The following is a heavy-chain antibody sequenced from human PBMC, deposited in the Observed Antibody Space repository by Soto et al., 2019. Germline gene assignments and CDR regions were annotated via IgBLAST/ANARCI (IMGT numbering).Heavy chain of an antibody. Sequence: VGSLRLSCAASGFTFSSYGMHWVRQAPGKGLEWVAVISYDGSNKYYADSVKGRFTISRDNSKNTLYLQMNSLRAEDTAVYYCANLYYYDSSGYSPDYYYYGMDVWGQGTTVTVSS. CDR1: GFTFSSYG. V-gene: IGHV3-30*18. J-gene: IGHJ6*02. D-gene: IGHD3-22*01. CDR2: ISYDGSNK. CDR3: ANLYYYDSSGYSPDYYYYGMDV.